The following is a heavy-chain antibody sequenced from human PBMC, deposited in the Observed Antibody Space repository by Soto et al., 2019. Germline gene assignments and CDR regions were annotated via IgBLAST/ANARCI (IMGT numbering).Heavy chain of an antibody. CDR3: ARNNYYDFWSGYYPNNWFDP. CDR1: GFTFSSYS. V-gene: IGHV3-21*01. J-gene: IGHJ5*02. D-gene: IGHD3-3*01. Sequence: LRLSCAASGFTFSSYSMNWVRQAPGKGLEWVSSISSSSYIYYADSVRGRFTISRDNAKNSPYLQMNSLRAEDTAVYYCARNNYYDFWSGYYPNNWFDPWGQGTLVTVSS. CDR2: ISSSSYI.